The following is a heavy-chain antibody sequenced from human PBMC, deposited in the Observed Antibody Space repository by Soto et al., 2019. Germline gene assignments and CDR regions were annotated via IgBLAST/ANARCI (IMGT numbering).Heavy chain of an antibody. J-gene: IGHJ4*02. CDR3: ARDLEGGDSGAGDY. CDR2: IIPIFGTA. V-gene: IGHV1-69*01. Sequence: QVQLVQSGAEVKKPGSSVKVSCKAFGGTFSSYAISWVRQAPGQGLEWMGGIIPIFGTANYAQKFQGRVTITADESTSTAYMELSSLRSEDTAVYYCARDLEGGDSGAGDYWGQGTLVTVSS. CDR1: GGTFSSYA. D-gene: IGHD2-21*02.